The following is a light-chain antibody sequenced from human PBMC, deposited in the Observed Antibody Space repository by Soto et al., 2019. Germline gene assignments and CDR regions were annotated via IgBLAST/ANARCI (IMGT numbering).Light chain of an antibody. V-gene: IGKV4-1*01. CDR3: QQYYSTPYT. J-gene: IGKJ2*01. CDR1: QSVLYSSNNKNY. Sequence: DIVMTQSPDSLAVSLGERATINCKSSQSVLYSSNNKNYVAWYQQKPGQPPKLLIYWASTREYGVPDRFSGSGSGTDFTLTISSLQAEDVAVYYCQQYYSTPYTVGQGTKLESK. CDR2: WAS.